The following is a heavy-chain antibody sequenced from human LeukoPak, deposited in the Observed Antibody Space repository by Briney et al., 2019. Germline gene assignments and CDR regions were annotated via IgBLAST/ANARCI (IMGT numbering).Heavy chain of an antibody. CDR1: GGTFSSYA. J-gene: IGHJ4*02. CDR2: IIPIFGTA. V-gene: IGHV1-69*13. CDR3: ARDDFHGSSSSNDY. D-gene: IGHD6-13*01. Sequence: GASVKVSCKASGGTFSSYAISWVRQAPGQGLEWMGGIIPIFGTANYAQKFQGRVTITADESTSTAYMELSSLRSEDTAVYYCARDDFHGSSSSNDYWGQGTLVTVSS.